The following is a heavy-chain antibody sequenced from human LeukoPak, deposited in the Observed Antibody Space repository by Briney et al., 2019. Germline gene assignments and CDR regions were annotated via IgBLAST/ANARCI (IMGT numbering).Heavy chain of an antibody. D-gene: IGHD1-7*01. V-gene: IGHV3-30*03. J-gene: IGHJ4*02. CDR1: GFTFSSYA. CDR3: ARRGGGNYPQYFEY. CDR2: ISYDGSNK. Sequence: GGSLRLSCAASGFTFSSYAMHWVRQAPGKGLEWVAFISYDGSNKHFADSVKGRFTISRDNPKNTLYLQMNSLRAEDAAVYYCARRGGGNYPQYFEYWGQGTLVTVSS.